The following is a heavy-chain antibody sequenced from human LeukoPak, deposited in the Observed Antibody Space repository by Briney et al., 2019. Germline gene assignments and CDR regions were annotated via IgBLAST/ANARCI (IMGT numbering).Heavy chain of an antibody. CDR2: INWNGGRT. V-gene: IGHV3-20*04. CDR1: GFTFSSYS. J-gene: IGHJ4*02. D-gene: IGHD4-17*01. CDR3: ARDYDYGDYPGY. Sequence: GGSLRLSCAASGFTFSSYSMNWVRLAPGKGLEWVSGINWNGGRTGYADSVKGRFTISRDNAKNSLYLQMNSLRAEDTALYYCARDYDYGDYPGYWGQGTLVTVSS.